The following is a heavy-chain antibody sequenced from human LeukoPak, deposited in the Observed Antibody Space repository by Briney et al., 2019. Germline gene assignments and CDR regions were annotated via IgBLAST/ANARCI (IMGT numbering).Heavy chain of an antibody. CDR3: AREEVGATIDAFDI. Sequence: GGSLRLSCAASGFTVSSNYMSWVRQAPGKGLEWVSVIHSGGSTYYADSVKGRFTISRDNSKNTLYLQMNSLRAEDTAVYYCAREEVGATIDAFDIWGQGTMVTVSS. CDR1: GFTVSSNY. J-gene: IGHJ3*02. D-gene: IGHD1-26*01. V-gene: IGHV3-66*01. CDR2: IHSGGST.